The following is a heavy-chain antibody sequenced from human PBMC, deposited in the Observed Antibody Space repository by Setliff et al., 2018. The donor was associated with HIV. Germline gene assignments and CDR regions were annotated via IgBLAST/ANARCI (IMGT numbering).Heavy chain of an antibody. D-gene: IGHD2-21*02. CDR1: EFTFSDSW. CDR2: INSDGSTT. J-gene: IGHJ4*02. Sequence: LRLSCEASEFTFSDSWMHWVRQVPGQGLVWVSTINSDGSTTSYADSVKGRFTISRDNARNTLYLQMSGLRAEDSALYYCANVRDSSIDYWGPGTLVTVSS. V-gene: IGHV3-74*01. CDR3: ANVRDSSIDY.